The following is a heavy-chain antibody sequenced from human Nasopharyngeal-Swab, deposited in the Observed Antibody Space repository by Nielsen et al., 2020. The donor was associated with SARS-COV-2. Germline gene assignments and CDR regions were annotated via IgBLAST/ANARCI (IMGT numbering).Heavy chain of an antibody. V-gene: IGHV3-23*01. Sequence: GASLKISCAVSGFTFRNYWMHWVRQAPGKGLEWVSAISGSGGSKYHADSVKGRFTISRDNSKNTLYLQMNSLRAEDTAVYYCEKGDYYGSGSYFFVYWGQGTLVTVSS. CDR3: EKGDYYGSGSYFFVY. CDR1: GFTFRNYW. J-gene: IGHJ4*02. CDR2: ISGSGGSK. D-gene: IGHD3-10*01.